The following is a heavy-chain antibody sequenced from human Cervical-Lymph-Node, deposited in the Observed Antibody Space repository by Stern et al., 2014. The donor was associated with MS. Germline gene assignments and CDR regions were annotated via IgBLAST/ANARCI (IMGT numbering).Heavy chain of an antibody. V-gene: IGHV1-69*01. CDR2: IFPVFGTP. Sequence: HVQLVESGAEVTKPGSSVKVSCKASVGTFSKFPSSWVRHAPGQGLEWMGGIFPVFGTPTYAQEFRGRVTITADVSTSTVYMELSSLRSDDTAVYYCALSSETSDRWYSLGYDLWGQGTLVTVSS. CDR1: VGTFSKFP. CDR3: ALSSETSDRWYSLGYDL. D-gene: IGHD6-13*01. J-gene: IGHJ5*02.